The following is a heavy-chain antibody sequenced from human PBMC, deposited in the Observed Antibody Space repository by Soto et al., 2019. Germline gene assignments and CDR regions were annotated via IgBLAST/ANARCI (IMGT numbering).Heavy chain of an antibody. CDR2: IIPIFGTA. V-gene: IGHV1-69*13. J-gene: IGHJ4*02. Sequence: ASVKVSCKASGGTFSSYAISWVRQAPGQGLEWMGGIIPIFGTANYAQKFQGRVTITADESTSTAYMELSSRRSEDTAVYYCARDRDHTYDYWGQGTLVTVSS. CDR3: ARDRDHTYDY. CDR1: GGTFSSYA.